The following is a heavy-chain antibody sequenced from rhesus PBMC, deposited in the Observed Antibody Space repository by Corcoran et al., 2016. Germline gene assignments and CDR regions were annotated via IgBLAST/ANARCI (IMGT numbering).Heavy chain of an antibody. D-gene: IGHD6-31*01. CDR2: IYGNGGGT. J-gene: IGHJ4*01. V-gene: IGHV4-106*01. CDR1: VGSLSDDDY. CDR3: AGEYSSGWYYFDY. Sequence: QVQLQESGPELVRPSVTLSLTCAFSVGSLSDDDYWSWIRHSPVKVLDWIVYIYGNGGGTNYNPSLKNRVTISIDTSKNQFSLKLSSVTAADTAVYYCAGEYSSGWYYFDYWGQGVLVTVSS.